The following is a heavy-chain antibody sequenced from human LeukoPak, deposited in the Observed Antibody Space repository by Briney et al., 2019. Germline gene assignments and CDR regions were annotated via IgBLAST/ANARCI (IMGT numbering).Heavy chain of an antibody. Sequence: GGSLRLSCAASGFTFSSYEMNWVRQAPGKGLEWVSYISSSSYIYYADSVKGRFTISRDNAKNSLYLQMNSLRAEDTAVYYCARPGCSGGSCSGWGQGTLVTVSS. J-gene: IGHJ4*02. CDR2: ISSSSYI. V-gene: IGHV3-21*05. CDR3: ARPGCSGGSCSG. D-gene: IGHD2-15*01. CDR1: GFTFSSYE.